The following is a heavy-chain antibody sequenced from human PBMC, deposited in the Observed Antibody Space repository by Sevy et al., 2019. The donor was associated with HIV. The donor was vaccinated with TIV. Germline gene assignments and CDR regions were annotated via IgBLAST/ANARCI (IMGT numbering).Heavy chain of an antibody. J-gene: IGHJ6*02. V-gene: IGHV3-73*01. Sequence: GGSLRLSCVASGFTFSGSAMHWVRQASGKGLEWVGRIRSKANSYATAYAASVKGRFTISRDDSKNTAYLQMNSLKTEDTAVYYCTSVDGSGSYGMDVWGQGTTVTVSS. CDR2: IRSKANSYAT. CDR1: GFTFSGSA. D-gene: IGHD3-10*01. CDR3: TSVDGSGSYGMDV.